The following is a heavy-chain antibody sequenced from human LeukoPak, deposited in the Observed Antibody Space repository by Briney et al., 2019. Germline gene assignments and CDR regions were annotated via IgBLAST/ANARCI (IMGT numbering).Heavy chain of an antibody. D-gene: IGHD6-19*01. CDR1: GYTSTSYY. J-gene: IGHJ4*02. Sequence: ASVKVTCKASGYTSTSYYMHWVRQAPGQGLEWMGIINPSGGSTSYAQKFQGRVTMTRDMSTSTVYMELSSLRSEDTAVYYCARDWGSSGWYGGVDYWGQGTLVTVSS. V-gene: IGHV1-46*01. CDR3: ARDWGSSGWYGGVDY. CDR2: INPSGGST.